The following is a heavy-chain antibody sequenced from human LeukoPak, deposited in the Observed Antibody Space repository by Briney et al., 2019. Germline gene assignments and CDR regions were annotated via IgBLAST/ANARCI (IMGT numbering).Heavy chain of an antibody. V-gene: IGHV4-4*07. Sequence: SETLSLTCNVSGGSFSDYYWSWIRQPAGKGLEWIGRIYTSGSTNYNPSVKSRVTMSVDTSNNQCSLKLTSVTAADTAVYYCAGQPPQYYGMDVWGQGTTVTVSS. CDR3: AGQPPQYYGMDV. D-gene: IGHD1-14*01. J-gene: IGHJ6*02. CDR2: IYTSGST. CDR1: GGSFSDYY.